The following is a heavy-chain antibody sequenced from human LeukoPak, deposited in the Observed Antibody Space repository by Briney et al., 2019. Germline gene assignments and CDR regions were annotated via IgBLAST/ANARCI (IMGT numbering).Heavy chain of an antibody. CDR3: ARHYYGSGSYYHFDY. V-gene: IGHV3-30*03. CDR2: ISYDGSNK. Sequence: PGGSLRLSCAASGFTFSSYGMHWVRQAPGKGLEWVAVISYDGSNKYYADSVKGRFTISRDNSKNTLYLQMNSLRAEDTAVYYCARHYYGSGSYYHFDYWGQGTLVTVSS. D-gene: IGHD3-10*01. J-gene: IGHJ4*02. CDR1: GFTFSSYG.